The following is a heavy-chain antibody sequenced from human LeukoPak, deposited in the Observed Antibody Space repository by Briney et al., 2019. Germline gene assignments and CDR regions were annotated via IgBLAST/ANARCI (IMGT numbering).Heavy chain of an antibody. J-gene: IGHJ4*02. CDR1: GFIFSGYY. D-gene: IGHD1-26*01. CDR2: ISSSGSRL. Sequence: SGGSLRLSCAASGFIFSGYYMGWIRQAPGKGLEWVSYISSSGSRLYYTDSVKGRFTTSRDNAKNSLHLQMNSLRVEDTAVYYCARARGSYAFDYWGQGTLVTVSS. V-gene: IGHV3-11*04. CDR3: ARARGSYAFDY.